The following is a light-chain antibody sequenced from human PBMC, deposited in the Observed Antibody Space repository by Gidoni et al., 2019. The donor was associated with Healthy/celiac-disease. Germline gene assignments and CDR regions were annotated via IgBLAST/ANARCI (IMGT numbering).Light chain of an antibody. J-gene: IGKJ2*01. CDR2: GAS. CDR1: QSVSSN. CDR3: QQYNNWYT. V-gene: IGKV3-15*01. Sequence: EIVMTQSPATLSVSPGERATLSCRASQSVSSNLAWYQQKPGQAPRLLIYGASTRATGIPARFSGIGSGTEFTLTISSLQSEDFAVYSCQQYNNWYTFGQGTKLEIK.